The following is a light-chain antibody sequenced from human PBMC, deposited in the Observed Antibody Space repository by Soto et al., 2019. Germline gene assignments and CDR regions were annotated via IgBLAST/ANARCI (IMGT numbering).Light chain of an antibody. CDR3: QQYNNWPRT. CDR2: GAS. V-gene: IGKV3-15*01. CDR1: QSVSNDF. Sequence: EIVLTQSPGILSLSPGERATLSCRASQSVSNDFLAWYQQKPGQAPRLLIYGASTRATGIPARFSGSGSGTEFTLTINSLQSEDFAVYYCQQYNNWPRTFGQGTKVDIK. J-gene: IGKJ1*01.